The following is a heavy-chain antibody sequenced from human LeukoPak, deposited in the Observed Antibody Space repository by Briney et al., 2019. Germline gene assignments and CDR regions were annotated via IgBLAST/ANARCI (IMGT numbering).Heavy chain of an antibody. CDR1: GGSISSYY. D-gene: IGHD5-12*01. CDR3: ARGGGYASPIGY. CDR2: IYYSGST. J-gene: IGHJ4*02. Sequence: SETLSLTCTVSGGSISSYYWSWIRQPPGKGLEWIGYIYYSGSTNYNPSLRSRVTISVDTSKNQFSLKLSSVTAAGTAVYYCARGGGYASPIGYWGQGALVTVSP. V-gene: IGHV4-59*01.